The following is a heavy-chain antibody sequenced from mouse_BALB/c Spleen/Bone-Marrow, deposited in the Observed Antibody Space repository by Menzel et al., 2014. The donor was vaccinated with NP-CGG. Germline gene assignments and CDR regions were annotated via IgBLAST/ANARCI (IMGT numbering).Heavy chain of an antibody. D-gene: IGHD2-10*02. Sequence: DVKLVESGGGLVQPGGSRKLSCAASGFTFXSFGIHWVRQAPEKGLEWVAYISSGSSTIYYADTVKGRFTISRDNPKNTLFLQMTSLRSEDTAMYYCARSGYGDYYAMDYWGRGTSVTVSS. V-gene: IGHV5-17*02. CDR2: ISSGSSTI. CDR1: GFTFXSFG. CDR3: ARSGYGDYYAMDY. J-gene: IGHJ4*01.